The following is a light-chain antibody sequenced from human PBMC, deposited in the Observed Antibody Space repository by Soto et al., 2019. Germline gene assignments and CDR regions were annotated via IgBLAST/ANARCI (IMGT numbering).Light chain of an antibody. V-gene: IGKV2-28*01. CDR3: MQALQTPYT. CDR2: LGS. CDR1: QRLLHSNGNTF. J-gene: IGKJ2*01. Sequence: EIVMTQSPPSLTVTPGEPASISCRSSQRLLHSNGNTFLDWYLQKQGQSPQLLIYLGSNLASGVPDRVSGSEAGTDFALKISRVEAEDVGVYYCMQALQTPYTFGQGTKLESK.